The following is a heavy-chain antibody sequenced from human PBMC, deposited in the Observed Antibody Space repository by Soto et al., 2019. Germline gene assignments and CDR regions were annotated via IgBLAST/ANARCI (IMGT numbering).Heavy chain of an antibody. CDR3: ARGPPMTTRFDF. D-gene: IGHD1-1*01. Sequence: PGGPLRLSFGASGFTFSIYAMNWVLQAPGNGLKWVSIIDARGGSNNYADHVTGRLNISRDNSKNNLHTTLNRLRVEDTALYYCARGPPMTTRFDFWGRGTLVTVSS. J-gene: IGHJ4*02. V-gene: IGHV3-23*01. CDR1: GFTFSIYA. CDR2: IDARGGSN.